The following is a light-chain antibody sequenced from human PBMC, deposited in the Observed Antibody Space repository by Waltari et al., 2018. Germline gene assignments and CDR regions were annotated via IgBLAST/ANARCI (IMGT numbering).Light chain of an antibody. J-gene: IGKJ1*01. Sequence: EIVLTQSPGTLSLSPGERATLSCWASQSVSKYLAWYQQNPGQAPRLLIYETSIRATGVPDRFSVSGSGTDFSLTISRLEPEDFAVYYCQKYGRLPATFGQGTKVEIK. CDR3: QKYGRLPAT. CDR2: ETS. CDR1: QSVSKY. V-gene: IGKV3-20*01.